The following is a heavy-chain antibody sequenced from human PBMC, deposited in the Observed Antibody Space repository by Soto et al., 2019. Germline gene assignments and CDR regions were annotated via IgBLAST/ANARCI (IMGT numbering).Heavy chain of an antibody. Sequence: SETLSLTCSLSGASISGFYCSWIRKSAGKGLEWIGRIYATGTTDYNPSLKSRVMMSVDTSKKQFSLKLRSVTAADTAVYYCVRDGTKTLRDWFDPWGQGISVTVSS. CDR3: VRDGTKTLRDWFDP. CDR2: IYATGTT. V-gene: IGHV4-4*07. CDR1: GASISGFY. J-gene: IGHJ5*02. D-gene: IGHD1-1*01.